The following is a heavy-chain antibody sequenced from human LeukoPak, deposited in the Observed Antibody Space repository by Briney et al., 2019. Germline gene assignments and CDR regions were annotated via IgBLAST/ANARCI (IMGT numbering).Heavy chain of an antibody. V-gene: IGHV1-18*01. CDR2: ISAYSGNT. D-gene: IGHD6-13*01. CDR3: ATATFETAAAGYENYGMDV. CDR1: GYTFISYG. Sequence: ASVKVSCKAFGYTFISYGISWVRQAPGQGLEWMGWISAYSGNTKYAQKFQGRVTMTEDTSTDTAYMELSSLRSEDTAVYYCATATFETAAAGYENYGMDVWGQGTTVTVSS. J-gene: IGHJ6*02.